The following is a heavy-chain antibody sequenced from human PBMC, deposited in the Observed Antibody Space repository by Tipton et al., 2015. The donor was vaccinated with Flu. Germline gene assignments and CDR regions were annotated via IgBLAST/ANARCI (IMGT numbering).Heavy chain of an antibody. J-gene: IGHJ4*02. V-gene: IGHV4-59*12. CDR1: GGSISSYY. D-gene: IGHD2-2*01. Sequence: TLSLTCTVSGGSISSYYWSWIRQPPGKGLEWIGYIYYSGSTNYNPSLKSRVPMSVDTSKNQFSLKLSSVTAADTAVYYCARDRTDASVDYWGQGPLVTVSS. CDR2: IYYSGST. CDR3: ARDRTDASVDY.